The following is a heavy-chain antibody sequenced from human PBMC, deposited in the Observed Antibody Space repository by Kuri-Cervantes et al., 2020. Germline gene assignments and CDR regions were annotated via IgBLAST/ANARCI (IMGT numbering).Heavy chain of an antibody. CDR2: ISTSSSTI. CDR1: GFTFSSYW. J-gene: IGHJ4*02. Sequence: LSLTCAASGFTFSSYWMSWVRQAPGKGLEWVSYISTSSSTIYYAESVKGRFTISRDNAKNSLYLQMNSLRAEDTAVYYCTRGPYYDILTGYSYNLNFDYWGQGTLVTVSS. V-gene: IGHV3-48*01. D-gene: IGHD3-9*01. CDR3: TRGPYYDILTGYSYNLNFDY.